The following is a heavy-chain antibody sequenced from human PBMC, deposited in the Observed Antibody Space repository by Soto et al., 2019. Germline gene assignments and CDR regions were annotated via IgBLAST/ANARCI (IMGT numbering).Heavy chain of an antibody. V-gene: IGHV3-23*01. CDR3: AKALVVVAATNFDY. CDR2: VSGSGGST. D-gene: IGHD2-15*01. CDR1: GFTFSNYA. Sequence: GGSLRLSCAAPGFTFSNYAMSWVRQAPGKGLEWVSAVSGSGGSTYYADSVKGRFTISRDNSKNTLYLQMNSLRAEDTAVYYCAKALVVVAATNFDYWGQGTQVTVS. J-gene: IGHJ4*02.